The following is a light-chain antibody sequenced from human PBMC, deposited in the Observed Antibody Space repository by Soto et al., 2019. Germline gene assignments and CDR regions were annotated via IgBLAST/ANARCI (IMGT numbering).Light chain of an antibody. CDR2: EVS. CDR1: SSDIGGYNF. CDR3: CSYAGSTTYV. J-gene: IGLJ1*01. Sequence: QSALSQPAPVSGSPGQSITISCTGTSSDIGGYNFVSWYQQHPGKAPKLIIYEVSGRPSGVSNRFSGSKSGNTASLTISGLQAEDEADYYCCSYAGSTTYVFGTGTKVTVL. V-gene: IGLV2-23*02.